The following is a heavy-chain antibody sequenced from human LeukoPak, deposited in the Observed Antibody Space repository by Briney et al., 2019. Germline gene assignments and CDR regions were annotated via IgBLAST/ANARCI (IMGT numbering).Heavy chain of an antibody. CDR3: AKGLSHYGSRQKGMDV. Sequence: GGSLRLSCAASGFTFSSYAMNWVRQAPGQGLEWVSAISGSGSSTYHADSVRGRFTISRDNSKNTLYLQMNSLRAEDTAVYHCAKGLSHYGSRQKGMDVWGQGTTVTVSS. CDR2: ISGSGSST. D-gene: IGHD4-23*01. J-gene: IGHJ6*02. CDR1: GFTFSSYA. V-gene: IGHV3-23*01.